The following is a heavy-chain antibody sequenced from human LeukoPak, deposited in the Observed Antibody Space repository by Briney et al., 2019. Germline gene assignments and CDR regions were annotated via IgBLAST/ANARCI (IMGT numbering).Heavy chain of an antibody. CDR1: GFALSFYA. D-gene: IGHD6-19*01. J-gene: IGHJ5*01. Sequence: GGSLRLSCAASGFALSFYAMSWLRQPPGKWLEWVSTINANSGTTSYAASVRGRFTISRDNSKNTLYLQVNTLRADDTAVYYCAKPISGGLAVTADWFHPWGQGTLVVVSS. CDR2: INANSGTT. CDR3: AKPISGGLAVTADWFHP. V-gene: IGHV3-23*01.